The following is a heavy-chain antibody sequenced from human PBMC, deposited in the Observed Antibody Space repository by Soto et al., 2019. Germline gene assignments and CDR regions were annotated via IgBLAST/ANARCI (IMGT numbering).Heavy chain of an antibody. V-gene: IGHV2-70*11. CDR3: ARARLDYGDSSYYFDY. CDR1: GFSLSTSGMC. J-gene: IGHJ4*02. D-gene: IGHD4-17*01. CDR2: IDWDDDK. Sequence: SGPTLVKPTQTLTLTCTFSGFSLSTSGMCVSWIRQPPGKALEWLARIDWDDDKYYSTSLKTRLTISKDTPKNQVGLKMTNMDPVDTATYYCARARLDYGDSSYYFDYWGQGTLVTVSS.